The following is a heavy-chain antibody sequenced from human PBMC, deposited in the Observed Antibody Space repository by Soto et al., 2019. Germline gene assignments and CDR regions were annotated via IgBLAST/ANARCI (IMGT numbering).Heavy chain of an antibody. J-gene: IGHJ6*02. V-gene: IGHV3-21*01. Sequence: GGSLRLSCAASGFTFSSYSMNWVRQAPGKGLEWVSSISSSSSYIYYADSVKGRFTISRDNAKNSLYLQMNSLRAEDTAVYYCARIGIAAAGHYYYYYGMDVWGQGTTVTVSS. D-gene: IGHD6-13*01. CDR3: ARIGIAAAGHYYYYYGMDV. CDR2: ISSSSSYI. CDR1: GFTFSSYS.